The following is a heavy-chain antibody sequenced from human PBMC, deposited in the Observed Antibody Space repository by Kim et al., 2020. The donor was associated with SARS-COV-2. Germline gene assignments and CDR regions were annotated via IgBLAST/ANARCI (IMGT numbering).Heavy chain of an antibody. V-gene: IGHV3-74*01. Sequence: TAYADSVKGRFTVSRDNAKNTLFLQMNSLRAEDTAVYYCATLFPGAFDIWSRGTMVTVSS. CDR2: T. J-gene: IGHJ3*02. CDR3: ATLFPGAFDI.